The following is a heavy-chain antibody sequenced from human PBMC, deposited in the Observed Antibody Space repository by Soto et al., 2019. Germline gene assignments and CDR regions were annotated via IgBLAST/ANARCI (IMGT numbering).Heavy chain of an antibody. V-gene: IGHV4-39*01. Sequence: SETLSLTCTVSGGSISSSSYYWGWIRQPPGKGLEWIGSIYYSGSSYYNPSLKSRVTISVDTSKNQFSLKLSSVTAADTAVYYCLSGSYGGYDEVSDYWGQGTLVTVSS. CDR3: LSGSYGGYDEVSDY. J-gene: IGHJ4*02. CDR1: GGSISSSSYY. D-gene: IGHD3-10*01. CDR2: IYYSGSS.